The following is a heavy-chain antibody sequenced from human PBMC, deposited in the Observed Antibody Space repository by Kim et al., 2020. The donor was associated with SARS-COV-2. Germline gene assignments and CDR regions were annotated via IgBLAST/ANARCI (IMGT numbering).Heavy chain of an antibody. J-gene: IGHJ4*01. D-gene: IGHD1-7*01. CDR3: AREGITGTTFGHYYFDY. CDR2: INHSGST. V-gene: IGHV4-34*01. CDR1: GGSFSGYY. Sequence: SETLSLTCAVYGGSFSGYYWSWIRQPPGKGLEWIGEINHSGSTNYNPSLKSRVTISVDTSKNQFSLKLSSVTAADTAVYYCAREGITGTTFGHYYFDYWG.